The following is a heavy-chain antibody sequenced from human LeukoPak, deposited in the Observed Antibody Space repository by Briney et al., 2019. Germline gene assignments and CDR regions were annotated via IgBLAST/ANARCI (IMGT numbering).Heavy chain of an antibody. CDR1: GFTFSSYG. Sequence: PGRSLRLSCAASGFTFSSYGMHWVRQAPGKGLEWVAVIWYDGSNKYYADSVKGRFTISRDNSKNTMYLQMNSLRAEDTAVYYCARDSEIWASPGGPDYWGQGTLVTVSS. CDR2: IWYDGSNK. CDR3: ARDSEIWASPGGPDY. J-gene: IGHJ4*02. V-gene: IGHV3-33*01. D-gene: IGHD3-16*01.